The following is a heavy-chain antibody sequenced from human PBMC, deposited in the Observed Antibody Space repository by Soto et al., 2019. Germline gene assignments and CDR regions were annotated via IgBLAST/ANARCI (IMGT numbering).Heavy chain of an antibody. J-gene: IGHJ5*02. V-gene: IGHV1-3*05. CDR3: ARGGGVCLGTSCYNRGFDP. CDR1: GYTFTSYA. D-gene: IGHD2-2*02. Sequence: QVQLVQSGAEETKPGTSVMVSCRTSGYTFTSYAMHWVRQAPGQRLEWMGWINAGNGNTEYSQKFQGRVSITRDTSARTAYMELGSLRSEDTAVYYCARGGGVCLGTSCYNRGFDPWGQGTLVTVSS. CDR2: INAGNGNT.